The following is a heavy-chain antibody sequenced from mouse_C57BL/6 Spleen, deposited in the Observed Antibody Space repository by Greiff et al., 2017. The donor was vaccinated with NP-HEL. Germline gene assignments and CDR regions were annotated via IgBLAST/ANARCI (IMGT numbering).Heavy chain of an antibody. J-gene: IGHJ3*01. CDR3: ARKETAQAPFAY. CDR2: INPSTGGT. Sequence: VQLQQSGPELVKPGASVKISCKASGYSFTGYYMNWVKQSPEKSLEWIGEINPSTGGTTYNQKVKAKATLTVDKSSSTAYMQLKSLTSEDSAVYYCARKETAQAPFAYWGQGTLVTVSA. D-gene: IGHD3-2*02. V-gene: IGHV1-42*01. CDR1: GYSFTGYY.